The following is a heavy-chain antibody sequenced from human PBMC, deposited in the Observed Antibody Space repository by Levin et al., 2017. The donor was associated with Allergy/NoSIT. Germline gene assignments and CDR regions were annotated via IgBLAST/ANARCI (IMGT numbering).Heavy chain of an antibody. D-gene: IGHD2-2*01. V-gene: IGHV1-69*04. Sequence: KISCKASGGTFSSYTISWVRQAPGQGLEWMGRIIPILGIANYAQKFQGRVTITADKSTSTAYMELSSLRSEDTAVYYCARDLGYCSSTSCYNWFDPWGQGTLVTVSS. CDR1: GGTFSSYT. CDR2: IIPILGIA. CDR3: ARDLGYCSSTSCYNWFDP. J-gene: IGHJ5*02.